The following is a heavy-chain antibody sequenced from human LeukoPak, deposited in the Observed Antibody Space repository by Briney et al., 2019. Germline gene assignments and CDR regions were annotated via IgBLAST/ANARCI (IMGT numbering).Heavy chain of an antibody. V-gene: IGHV3-9*01. CDR3: AKDKVAAMAETFDY. D-gene: IGHD5-18*01. Sequence: GRSLRPSCAASGFTFDDYAMHWVRQAPGKGLEWVSGISWNSGSIGYADSVKGRFTISRDNAKNSLYLQMNSLRAEDTALYYCAKDKVAAMAETFDYWGQGTLVTVSS. CDR2: ISWNSGSI. CDR1: GFTFDDYA. J-gene: IGHJ4*02.